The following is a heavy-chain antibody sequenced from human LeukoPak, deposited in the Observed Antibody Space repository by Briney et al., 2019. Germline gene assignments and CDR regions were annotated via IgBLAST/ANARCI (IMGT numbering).Heavy chain of an antibody. CDR3: ALLLRSGYLADY. V-gene: IGHV5-10-1*01. D-gene: IGHD3-22*01. Sequence: RESLRISCKGFGYNFANYWISWVRQMPGKGLEWMGRIDPSESYTNYSPSFQGHVTISADKSISTAYLQWSSLRASDTAMYYCALLLRSGYLADYWGQGTLVTVSS. CDR1: GYNFANYW. J-gene: IGHJ4*02. CDR2: IDPSESYT.